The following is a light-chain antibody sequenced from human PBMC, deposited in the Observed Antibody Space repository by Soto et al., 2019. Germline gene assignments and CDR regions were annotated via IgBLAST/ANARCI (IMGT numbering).Light chain of an antibody. CDR3: QQYYSYPQT. V-gene: IGKV1-5*01. CDR2: GAS. J-gene: IGKJ1*01. CDR1: QSISTS. Sequence: DIQMTQSPSTLSASVGDRVTITCRATQSISTSLAWYQQKPGKAPNLLISGASNLESGVPSRFSGSGSGTDFTLTISCLQSEDFATYYCQQYYSYPQTFGQGTKVDIK.